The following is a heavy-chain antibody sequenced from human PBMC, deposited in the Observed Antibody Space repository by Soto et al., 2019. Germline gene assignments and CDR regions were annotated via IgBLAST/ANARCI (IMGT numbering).Heavy chain of an antibody. CDR1: GYTFTSYA. CDR3: ARGTPVETRNY. V-gene: IGHV1-3*01. D-gene: IGHD4-17*01. J-gene: IGHJ4*02. Sequence: ASVKVSCKASGYTFTSYAMHWVRQAPGQRLEWMGWINAGNGKTKYSQKVQDRVTITRDTSATTIYMELRSLRSDDTAVYYCARGTPVETRNYWGQGTLVTVSS. CDR2: INAGNGKT.